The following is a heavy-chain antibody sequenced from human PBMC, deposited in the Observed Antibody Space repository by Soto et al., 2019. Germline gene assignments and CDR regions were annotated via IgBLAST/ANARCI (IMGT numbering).Heavy chain of an antibody. CDR3: ARAGLVVAATPGWFDP. V-gene: IGHV3-33*01. CDR2: IWYDGSNK. D-gene: IGHD2-15*01. J-gene: IGHJ5*02. CDR1: GFTFSSYG. Sequence: PGGSLRLSCAASGFTFSSYGMHWVRQAPGKGLEWVAVIWYDGSNKYYADSVKGRFTISRGNSKNTLYLQMNSLRAEDTAVYYCARAGLVVAATPGWFDPWGQGT.